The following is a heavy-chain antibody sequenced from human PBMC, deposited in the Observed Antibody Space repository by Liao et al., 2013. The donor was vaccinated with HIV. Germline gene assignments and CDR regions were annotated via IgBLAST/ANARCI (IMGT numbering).Heavy chain of an antibody. CDR2: IYYSGST. CDR3: ARGVGEAVAGKLFDY. V-gene: IGHV4-39*07. D-gene: IGHD6-19*01. Sequence: QLQLQESGPGLVKPSETLSLTCTVSGGSISSSSYYWGWIRQPPGKGLEWIGSIYYSGSTYYNPSLRSRVTISVDTSKNQFSLKLSSVTAADTAVYYCARGVGEAVAGKLFDYWGQGTLGHRLL. CDR1: GGSISSSSYY. J-gene: IGHJ4*02.